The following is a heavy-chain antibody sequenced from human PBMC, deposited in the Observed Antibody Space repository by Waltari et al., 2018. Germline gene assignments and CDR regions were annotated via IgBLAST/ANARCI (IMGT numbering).Heavy chain of an antibody. CDR3: ARSREDGGVIVYHYYYYMDV. V-gene: IGHV4-61*02. CDR2: IYTSGST. CDR1: GGSISSGSYY. J-gene: IGHJ6*03. Sequence: QVQLQESGPGLVKPSQTLSLTCTVSGGSISSGSYYWSWIRQPAGKGLEWIGRIYTSGSTNYNPSLKSRVTISVDTSKNQFSLKLSSVTAADTAVYYCARSREDGGVIVYHYYYYMDVWGKGTTVTVSS. D-gene: IGHD3-16*02.